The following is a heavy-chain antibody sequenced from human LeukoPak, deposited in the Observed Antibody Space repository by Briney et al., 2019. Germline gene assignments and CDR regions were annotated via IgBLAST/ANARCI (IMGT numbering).Heavy chain of an antibody. D-gene: IGHD6-13*01. CDR1: GGSISTYY. Sequence: SETLSLTCTVSGGSISTYYWSWIRQPPGKGLEWIGYVYYNGSTNYNPSLKSRLTLSIDTSNNNFSMSLNSVTAADTAIYFCARDLLRGETGSWFEAFDIWGQGTMVTVSS. J-gene: IGHJ3*02. CDR2: VYYNGST. CDR3: ARDLLRGETGSWFEAFDI. V-gene: IGHV4-59*08.